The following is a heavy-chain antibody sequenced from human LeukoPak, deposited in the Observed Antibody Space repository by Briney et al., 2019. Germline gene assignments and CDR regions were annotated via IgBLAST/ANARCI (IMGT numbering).Heavy chain of an antibody. J-gene: IGHJ3*02. D-gene: IGHD3-22*01. CDR3: AMEGDDSSGYYAPRAFDI. Sequence: SETLSLTCAVSGGSISSSNWWSWVRQPPGKGLEWIGEIYHSGSTNYNPSLKSRVTISVDKSKNQFSLKLSSVTAADTAVYYCAMEGDDSSGYYAPRAFDIWGQGTMVTVSS. CDR1: GGSISSSNW. CDR2: IYHSGST. V-gene: IGHV4-4*02.